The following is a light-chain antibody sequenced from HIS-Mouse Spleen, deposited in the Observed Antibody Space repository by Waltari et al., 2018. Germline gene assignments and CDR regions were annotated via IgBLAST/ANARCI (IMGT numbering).Light chain of an antibody. CDR1: QGISSY. CDR3: QQLNSYPPT. Sequence: DIQLTQSPAFLSASVGDRVTITCRASQGISSYLAWYQHKPGKAPKLLIYAASTLQSGVPSRFSGSGSGTEFTLTISSLQPEDFATYYCQQLNSYPPTFGQGTRWKSN. CDR2: AAS. V-gene: IGKV1-9*01. J-gene: IGKJ1*01.